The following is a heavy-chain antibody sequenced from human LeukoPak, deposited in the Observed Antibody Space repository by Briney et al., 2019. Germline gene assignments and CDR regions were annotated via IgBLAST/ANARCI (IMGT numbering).Heavy chain of an antibody. CDR1: GFSFSSYS. CDR3: ARGAARMVEMGTIISFEY. CDR2: ITSSSSKTI. D-gene: IGHD5-24*01. V-gene: IGHV3-48*01. J-gene: IGHJ4*02. Sequence: PGGSLRLSCAASGFSFSSYSMNWVRQAPGKGLEWVSYITSSSSKTIYYADSVKGRFTISRDNSKNTLYLQMNSLRAEDTAVYYCARGAARMVEMGTIISFEYWGQGTLVTVSS.